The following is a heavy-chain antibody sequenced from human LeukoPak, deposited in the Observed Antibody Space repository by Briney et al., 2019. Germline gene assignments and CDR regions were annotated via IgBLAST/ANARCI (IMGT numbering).Heavy chain of an antibody. J-gene: IGHJ4*02. V-gene: IGHV1-69*13. D-gene: IGHD3-10*01. Sequence: GASVKVSCKASGGTFSSYAISWVRQAPGQGLEWMGGIIPIFGTANYAQKFQGRVTITADESTSTAYMELSSLRSEDTAVYYCARGPTPTYYYGSGSHEEDYWGQGTLVTVSS. CDR1: GGTFSSYA. CDR2: IIPIFGTA. CDR3: ARGPTPTYYYGSGSHEEDY.